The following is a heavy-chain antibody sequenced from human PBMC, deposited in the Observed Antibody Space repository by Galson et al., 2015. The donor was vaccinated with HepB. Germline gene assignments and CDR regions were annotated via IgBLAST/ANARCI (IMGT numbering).Heavy chain of an antibody. CDR2: ISAYNGNT. Sequence: SVKVSCKASGYRFTSYGISWVRQAPGQGLEWMGWISAYNGNTKYAQKIRGRVTMTTDTSTRTAYMELRSLRSDDTAVYYCARDYTMTTRNWFDPWGQGTLVTVSS. CDR1: GYRFTSYG. D-gene: IGHD4-17*01. CDR3: ARDYTMTTRNWFDP. J-gene: IGHJ5*02. V-gene: IGHV1-18*01.